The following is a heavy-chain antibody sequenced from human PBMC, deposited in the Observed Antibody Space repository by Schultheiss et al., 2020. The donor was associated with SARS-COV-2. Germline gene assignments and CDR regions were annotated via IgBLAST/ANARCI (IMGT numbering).Heavy chain of an antibody. CDR2: INHSGST. CDR1: GGSFSGYY. Sequence: SQTLSLTCAVYGGSFSGYYWSWIRKPPGKGLEWIGEINHSGSTNYNPSLKSRVTISVDTSKNQFSLKLSSVTAADTAVYYCARGLAVVTAITDAFDIWGQGTMVTVSS. V-gene: IGHV4-34*01. CDR3: ARGLAVVTAITDAFDI. J-gene: IGHJ3*02. D-gene: IGHD2-21*02.